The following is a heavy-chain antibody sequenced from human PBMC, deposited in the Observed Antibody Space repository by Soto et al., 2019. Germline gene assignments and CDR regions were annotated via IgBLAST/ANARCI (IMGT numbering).Heavy chain of an antibody. CDR3: ARVRGYSYGYYFYGMAV. V-gene: IGHV3-30-3*01. D-gene: IGHD5-18*01. CDR1: GFTFSSYA. CDR2: ISYDGSNK. Sequence: GGSLRLSCAASGFTFSSYAMHWVRQAPGKGLEWVAVISYDGSNKYYADSVKGRFTISRDDSYNTLYLQMNSLRAEDTAVYYCARVRGYSYGYYFYGMAVWGQGTTVTVSS. J-gene: IGHJ6*02.